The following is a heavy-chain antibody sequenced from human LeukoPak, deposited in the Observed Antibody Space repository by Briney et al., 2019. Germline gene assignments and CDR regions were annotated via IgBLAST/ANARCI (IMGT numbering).Heavy chain of an antibody. CDR2: INWNSGSR. CDR3: ARGIDSGYDYFDS. CDR1: GFTFDDYG. Sequence: GGSLRLSCAASGFTFDDYGMSWVRQAPGKGLEWVSGINWNSGSRGYADSVKDRFTISRDNAKNSLYLRMNTLRAEDTALYYCARGIDSGYDYFDSWGQGTLVTVSS. D-gene: IGHD5-12*01. V-gene: IGHV3-20*04. J-gene: IGHJ4*02.